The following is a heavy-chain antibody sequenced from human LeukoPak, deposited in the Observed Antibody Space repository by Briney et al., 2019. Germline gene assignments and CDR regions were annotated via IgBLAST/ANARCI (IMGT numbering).Heavy chain of an antibody. CDR2: ISAYNGNT. D-gene: IGHD3-9*01. CDR3: ARDKDYDILTGYWPVDP. J-gene: IGHJ5*02. Sequence: ASVKVSCKASGYTFTSYGISWVRQAPGQGLEWMGWISAYNGNTNYAQKLQGRVTMTTDTSTSTAYMELRSLRSDDTAVYYCARDKDYDILTGYWPVDPWGQGTLVTVSS. V-gene: IGHV1-18*01. CDR1: GYTFTSYG.